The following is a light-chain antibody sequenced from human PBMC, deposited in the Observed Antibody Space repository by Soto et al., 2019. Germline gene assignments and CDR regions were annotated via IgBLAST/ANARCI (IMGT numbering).Light chain of an antibody. CDR2: EGS. V-gene: IGLV2-23*01. CDR3: FSYAGSSTCV. CDR1: SSDVGCYNL. Sequence: QYALTQPASVSGPPGQSITISCTGTSSDVGCYNLVSWYQQHPGKAPQLMIYEGSKRPSGVSNRFSGSKSGNTASLTISGLQAEDEADYYCFSYAGSSTCVFGGGTKVTVL. J-gene: IGLJ3*02.